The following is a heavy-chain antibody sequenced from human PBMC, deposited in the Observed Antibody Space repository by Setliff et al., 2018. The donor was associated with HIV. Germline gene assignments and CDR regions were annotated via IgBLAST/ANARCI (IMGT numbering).Heavy chain of an antibody. V-gene: IGHV4-30-4*08. J-gene: IGHJ5*02. D-gene: IGHD3-22*01. CDR1: GDSITSGGYS. Sequence: SETLSLTCTVSGDSITSGGYSWTWIRQPPGKALEWVGYICYSGRTSHSGSTYYNPSVASRITISGDTSKNQFSLKLTSVTAADTAIYYCARENGWLFGWFDPWGQGTPVTVSS. CDR2: ICYSGRTSHSGST. CDR3: ARENGWLFGWFDP.